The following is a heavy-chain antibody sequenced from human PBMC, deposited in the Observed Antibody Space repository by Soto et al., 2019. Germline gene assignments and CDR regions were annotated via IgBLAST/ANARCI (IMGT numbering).Heavy chain of an antibody. V-gene: IGHV3-23*04. CDR2: ISGRAGT. Sequence: VQLVESGGGLVQPGGSLRLSCAASGFTFTNYAMSWVRQPPGKGLEWVSGISGRAGTYYADSVKGRFTISRDNSKNTLYLQMNSLRAEDTAEYYCARNSDYDFWSGYFYAYCFDYWGQGTLVTVSS. CDR3: ARNSDYDFWSGYFYAYCFDY. CDR1: GFTFTNYA. J-gene: IGHJ4*02. D-gene: IGHD3-3*01.